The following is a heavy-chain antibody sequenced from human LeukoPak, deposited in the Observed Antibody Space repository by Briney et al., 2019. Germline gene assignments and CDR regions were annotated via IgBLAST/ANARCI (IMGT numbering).Heavy chain of an antibody. CDR1: GGSISSGSYF. Sequence: SETLSLTCTVSGGSISSGSYFWTWIRPPAGKGLEWIGRINTSGSTNYNPSLKSRVTISVDTSKNQFSLKLSSVTAADTAVFYCAREGYTSSWYSGYYYFDYWGQGTLVTVSS. D-gene: IGHD6-13*01. J-gene: IGHJ4*02. CDR2: INTSGST. CDR3: AREGYTSSWYSGYYYFDY. V-gene: IGHV4-61*02.